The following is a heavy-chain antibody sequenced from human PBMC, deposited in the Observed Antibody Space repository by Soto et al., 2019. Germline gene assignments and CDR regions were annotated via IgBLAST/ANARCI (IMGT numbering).Heavy chain of an antibody. Sequence: ASVKVSCKASGYTFTSYGISWVRQAPGQGLEWMGWISAYNGNTNYAQKLQGRVTMTTDTSTSTAYMELRSLRSDDTAVYYCARATPHYDFWSGPPPDYYYYYGMDVWGQGTTVTVSS. D-gene: IGHD3-3*01. CDR1: GYTFTSYG. V-gene: IGHV1-18*01. CDR2: ISAYNGNT. CDR3: ARATPHYDFWSGPPPDYYYYYGMDV. J-gene: IGHJ6*02.